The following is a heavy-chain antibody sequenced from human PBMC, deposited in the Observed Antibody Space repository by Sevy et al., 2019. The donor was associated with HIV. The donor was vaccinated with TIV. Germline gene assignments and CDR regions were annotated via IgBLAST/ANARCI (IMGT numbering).Heavy chain of an antibody. CDR3: AKDTMSYYDTSGDYGGYFDS. D-gene: IGHD3-22*01. V-gene: IGHV3-9*01. CDR1: GFIFDDYG. Sequence: GGSLRLSCAASGFIFDDYGMHWVRQAPGKGLEWVSGISWNSGSIGYADSVKGRFTISRDNAKNSLYLQMSSLRGEETAFYYCAKDTMSYYDTSGDYGGYFDSWGQGILVTVSS. CDR2: ISWNSGSI. J-gene: IGHJ4*02.